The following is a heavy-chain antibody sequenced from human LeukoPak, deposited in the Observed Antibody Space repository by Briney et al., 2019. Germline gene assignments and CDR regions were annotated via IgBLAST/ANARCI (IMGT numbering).Heavy chain of an antibody. V-gene: IGHV4-59*01. CDR1: GGSISSYY. D-gene: IGHD3-22*01. CDR3: ARVRDRSRYFYDLDY. Sequence: PSETLSLTCTVSGGSISSYYWSWIRQPPGKGLEWIGCIHYSGSTNYNPSLKSRLTISVDTSKNQFSLKLSSVTAADTAVYYCARVRDRSRYFYDLDYWGKGTTVTVSS. CDR2: IHYSGST. J-gene: IGHJ6*04.